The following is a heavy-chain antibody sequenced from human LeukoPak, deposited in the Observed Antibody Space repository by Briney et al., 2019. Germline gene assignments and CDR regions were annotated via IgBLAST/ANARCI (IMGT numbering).Heavy chain of an antibody. CDR1: GFTFGDYA. CDR2: IRSKIYGGTP. CDR3: TRDQTPYY. V-gene: IGHV3-49*04. J-gene: IGHJ4*02. Sequence: GGSLRLSCTASGFTFGDYAMTWVRQAPGKGLEWVGFIRSKIYGGTPEYAASVKGRFTISRDDSKGIAYLQMNGLKTEDTAVYYCTRDQTPYYWGQGTLVTVSS.